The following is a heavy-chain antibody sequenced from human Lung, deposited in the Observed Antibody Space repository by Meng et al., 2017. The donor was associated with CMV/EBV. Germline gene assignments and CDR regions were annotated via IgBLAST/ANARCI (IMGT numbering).Heavy chain of an antibody. CDR2: INPSGSVM. CDR1: GLTFSSFE. V-gene: IGHV3-48*03. J-gene: IGHJ4*02. D-gene: IGHD5-12*01. CDR3: ATYNRYGYNAHFFDY. Sequence: EGSLRLSCAASGLTFSSFEMNWVRQSPGRGLEWLAYINPSGSVMEYADSVQGRFTISRDNAKNSVYVQMNNLRVEDTAVYYCATYNRYGYNAHFFDYWGQGTLVTVSS.